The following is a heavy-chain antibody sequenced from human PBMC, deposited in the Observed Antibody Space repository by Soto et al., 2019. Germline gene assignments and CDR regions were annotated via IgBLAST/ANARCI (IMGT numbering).Heavy chain of an antibody. Sequence: GWSLRLSCAASGFTFTNYAMSWVRQAPGKGLEWGSWVSGSGGSTYYADSVKGRFTISRDSSKNTLYLQMNSLRAEDTAVYYCSKGGLVVITVGGHFEYWGQGALVAVSS. V-gene: IGHV3-23*01. CDR2: VSGSGGST. J-gene: IGHJ4*02. CDR3: SKGGLVVITVGGHFEY. CDR1: GFTFTNYA. D-gene: IGHD3-22*01.